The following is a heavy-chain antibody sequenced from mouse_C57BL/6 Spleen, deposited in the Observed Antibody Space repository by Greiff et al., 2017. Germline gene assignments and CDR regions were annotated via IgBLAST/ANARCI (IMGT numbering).Heavy chain of an antibody. CDR3: AREGGDYYAMDY. V-gene: IGHV1-81*01. J-gene: IGHJ4*01. CDR2: IYPRSGNT. Sequence: QVQLKESGAELARPGASVKLSCKASGYTFTSYGISWVKQRTGQGLEWIGEIYPRSGNTYYNEKFKGKATLTADKSSSTVYMELRSLTSEDSAVYFCAREGGDYYAMDYWGQGTSVTVSS. CDR1: GYTFTSYG.